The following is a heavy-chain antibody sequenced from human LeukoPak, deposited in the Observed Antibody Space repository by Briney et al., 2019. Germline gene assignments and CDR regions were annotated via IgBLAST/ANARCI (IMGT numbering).Heavy chain of an antibody. V-gene: IGHV4-59*01. D-gene: IGHD2-21*01. CDR1: GGSISNSY. CDR3: AKGSPIGDY. J-gene: IGHJ4*02. Sequence: PSETLSLTCTVSGGSISNSYWSWIRQPPGKGLEWIGYIYYSGSTNYNPSLRSRVTISVDTSKNQCSLKLSSVTAADTAVYYCAKGSPIGDYWGQGALVTVSS. CDR2: IYYSGST.